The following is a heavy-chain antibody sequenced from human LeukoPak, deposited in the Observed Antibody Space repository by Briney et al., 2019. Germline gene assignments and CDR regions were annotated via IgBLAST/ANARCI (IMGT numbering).Heavy chain of an antibody. V-gene: IGHV3-64D*06. CDR3: LKRTRGYYYYVY. CDR2: ISSDGDST. Sequence: PGGSLRLSCSAFGFTFSTSPMHWVRQAPGRGLEYVSSISSDGDSTYYADSVKGRFTISRDNYKHTLYLQTSSLRAEDPAVYYCLKRTRGYYYYVYWGRGTLVTVSS. CDR1: GFTFSTSP. J-gene: IGHJ4*02. D-gene: IGHD3-3*01.